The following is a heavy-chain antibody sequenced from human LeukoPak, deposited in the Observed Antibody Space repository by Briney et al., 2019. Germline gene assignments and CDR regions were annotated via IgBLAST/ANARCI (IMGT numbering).Heavy chain of an antibody. CDR1: GFSFSSYG. Sequence: GGSLRLSCAASGFSFSSYGMTWVRQAPGKGLEWVSSISGGGGSTNSADSVKGRFTISRDNSKNTLYLQMNSLRAEDTAVYYCAKSSYYDSSGYYREYYFDHWGQGTLVTVSS. V-gene: IGHV3-23*01. D-gene: IGHD3-22*01. J-gene: IGHJ4*02. CDR2: ISGGGGST. CDR3: AKSSYYDSSGYYREYYFDH.